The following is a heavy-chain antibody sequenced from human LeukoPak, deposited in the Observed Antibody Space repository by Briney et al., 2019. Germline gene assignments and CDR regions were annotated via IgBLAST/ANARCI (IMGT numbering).Heavy chain of an antibody. V-gene: IGHV4-39*07. CDR3: AREPDNSGSYSSRESGLAAP. CDR1: GGSISSSSYY. D-gene: IGHD1-26*01. J-gene: IGHJ5*02. CDR2: IYYSGST. Sequence: PSETLSLTCTVSGGSISSSSYYWGWIRQPPGKGLEWIGSIYYSGSTYYNPSLKSRVTISVDTSKNQFSLKLSSVTAADTAVYYCAREPDNSGSYSSRESGLAAPWGREPWSPSPQ.